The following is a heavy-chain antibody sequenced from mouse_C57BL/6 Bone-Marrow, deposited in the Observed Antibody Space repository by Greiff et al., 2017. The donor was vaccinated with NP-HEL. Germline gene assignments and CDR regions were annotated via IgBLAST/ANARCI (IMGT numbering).Heavy chain of an antibody. CDR1: GYSITSGYY. Sequence: EVKLQESGPGLVKPSQSLSLTCSVTGYSITSGYYWNWIRQFPGNKLEWMGYISYDGSNNYNPSLKNRITITRDTSKNQFFLKLNSVTTEDTATYYCASNYGSIPFAYWGQGTLVTVSA. CDR2: ISYDGSN. V-gene: IGHV3-6*01. D-gene: IGHD1-1*01. CDR3: ASNYGSIPFAY. J-gene: IGHJ3*01.